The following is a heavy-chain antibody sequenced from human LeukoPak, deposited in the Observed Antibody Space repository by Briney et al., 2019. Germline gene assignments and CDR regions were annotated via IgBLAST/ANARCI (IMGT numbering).Heavy chain of an antibody. CDR3: ARRIRYFDWLPHGYAFDI. V-gene: IGHV1-2*02. J-gene: IGHJ3*02. CDR2: INPNSGGT. D-gene: IGHD3-9*01. Sequence: GASVKVSCKASGYTFTGCYMHWVRQAPGQGLEWMGWINPNSGGTNYAQKFQGRVTMTRDTSISTAYMELRSLRSDDTAVYYCARRIRYFDWLPHGYAFDIWGQGTMVTVSS. CDR1: GYTFTGCY.